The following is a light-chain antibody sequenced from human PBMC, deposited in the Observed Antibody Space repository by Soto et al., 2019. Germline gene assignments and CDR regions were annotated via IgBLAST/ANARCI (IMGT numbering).Light chain of an antibody. CDR2: DTS. V-gene: IGKV3-20*01. Sequence: DIVWTQSPGTLSLSPGERATLSCMASQSVSSSYLAWYQQKPGQAPRLLIYDTSSRATGIPDRFSGSGSGTDFTLTITRLEPEDFAVFYCQQYGTSEIIFGQGTRLEI. CDR3: QQYGTSEII. CDR1: QSVSSSY. J-gene: IGKJ5*01.